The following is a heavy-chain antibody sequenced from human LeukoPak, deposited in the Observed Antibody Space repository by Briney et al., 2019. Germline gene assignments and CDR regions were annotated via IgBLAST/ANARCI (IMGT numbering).Heavy chain of an antibody. Sequence: PSETLSLTCTVSGGSISSYYWSWIRQPPGKGLEWIGYIYYSGSTNYNPSLKSRVTISVDTSKNQFSLKLSSVTAADTAVYYCARALPREYYGSGSYYGYYFDYWGQGTLVTVSS. J-gene: IGHJ4*02. V-gene: IGHV4-59*01. CDR1: GGSISSYY. D-gene: IGHD3-10*01. CDR3: ARALPREYYGSGSYYGYYFDY. CDR2: IYYSGST.